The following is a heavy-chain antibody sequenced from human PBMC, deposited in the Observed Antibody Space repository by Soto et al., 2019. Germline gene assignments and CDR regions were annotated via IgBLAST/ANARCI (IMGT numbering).Heavy chain of an antibody. V-gene: IGHV4-31*03. Sequence: QVQLQESGPGLVKPSQTLSLTCTVSGGSISSGGYYWSWIRQHPGKGLEGIGYIYYSGSTYYNPPLKSRDTISVDTSKNQFSLKLSSVTAADTAVYYCARGFVVNLFDYWGQGTLVTVSS. CDR3: ARGFVVNLFDY. CDR2: IYYSGST. D-gene: IGHD2-21*01. CDR1: GGSISSGGYY. J-gene: IGHJ4*02.